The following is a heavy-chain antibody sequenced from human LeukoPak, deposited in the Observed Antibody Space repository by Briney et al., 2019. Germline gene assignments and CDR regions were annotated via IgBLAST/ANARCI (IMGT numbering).Heavy chain of an antibody. D-gene: IGHD4-17*01. V-gene: IGHV4-61*09. CDR1: GASVGSGAYY. Sequence: KSSQTLSLTCVVSGASVGSGAYYWSWIRQPAGECLQWIGHVYSTGTTNYNPSLGSRVSISLDTSKKQFSLEMTSVTAADTAVYYCARRLAVTRDYFDPWGQGILVTVSS. CDR3: ARRLAVTRDYFDP. CDR2: VYSTGTT. J-gene: IGHJ5*02.